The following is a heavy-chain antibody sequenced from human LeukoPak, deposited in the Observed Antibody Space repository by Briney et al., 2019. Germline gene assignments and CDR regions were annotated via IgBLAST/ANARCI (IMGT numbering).Heavy chain of an antibody. D-gene: IGHD3-22*01. CDR1: GFTFDDYE. Sequence: QSGGSLRLSCAASGFTFDDYEMNWIRQAPGKGLEWVAFISSSGTTDYYADSVKGRFIISKDNARKSLFLEMNRLRVEDTAVYYCARDQRAKKYFYDSSGSSAYWGQGTQVTVSS. CDR2: ISSSGTTD. V-gene: IGHV3-48*03. CDR3: ARDQRAKKYFYDSSGSSAY. J-gene: IGHJ4*02.